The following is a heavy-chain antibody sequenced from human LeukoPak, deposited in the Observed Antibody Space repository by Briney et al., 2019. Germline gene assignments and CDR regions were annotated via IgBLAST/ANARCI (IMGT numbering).Heavy chain of an antibody. CDR2: IKSKTDGGTT. V-gene: IGHV3-15*01. CDR1: GFTFSNAW. J-gene: IGHJ3*02. Sequence: GSLRLSCAASGFTFSNAWMSWVRQAPGKGLEWVGRIKSKTDGGTTDYAAPVKGRFTISRDDSKNTLYLQMNSLKTEDTAVYYCTTEAGYCSGGSCHDAFDIWGQGTMVTVSS. D-gene: IGHD2-15*01. CDR3: TTEAGYCSGGSCHDAFDI.